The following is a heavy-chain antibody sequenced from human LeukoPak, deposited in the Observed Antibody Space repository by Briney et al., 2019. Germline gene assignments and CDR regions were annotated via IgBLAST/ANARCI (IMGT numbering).Heavy chain of an antibody. CDR2: IYSGGST. Sequence: GGSLRLSCAASGFTVSSNYMSWVRQAPGKGLEWDSVIYSGGSTYYADSVKGRFTISRDNSKNTLYLQMNSLRAEDTAVYYCARSPTHLYCSSTSCYYYYYMDVCGKGTTVTVSS. CDR1: GFTVSSNY. V-gene: IGHV3-53*01. J-gene: IGHJ6*03. CDR3: ARSPTHLYCSSTSCYYYYYMDV. D-gene: IGHD2-2*01.